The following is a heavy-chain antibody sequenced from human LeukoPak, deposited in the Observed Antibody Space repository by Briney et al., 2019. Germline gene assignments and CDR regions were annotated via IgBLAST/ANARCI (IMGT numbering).Heavy chain of an antibody. CDR2: ISAYNGKT. D-gene: IGHD5-18*01. CDR3: ARGRLYSYGYFDY. V-gene: IGHV1-18*01. J-gene: IGHJ4*02. Sequence: ASVKVSCKASGYSFTSYGITWVRQAPGQGLEWMGWISAYNGKTNYAQKLLDRVTMTTDTSTSTTYMELTSLRSDDTAVYYCARGRLYSYGYFDYWGQGTLVTVSS. CDR1: GYSFTSYG.